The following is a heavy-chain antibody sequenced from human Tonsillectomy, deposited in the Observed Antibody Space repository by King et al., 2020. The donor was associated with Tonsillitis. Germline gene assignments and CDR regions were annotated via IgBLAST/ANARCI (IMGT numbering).Heavy chain of an antibody. V-gene: IGHV3-64*01. CDR2: ISSNGGST. Sequence: VQLVESGGGLVQPGGSLRLSCAASGFTFSSYAMHWVRQAPGKGLEYVSAISSNGGSTYYANSVKGRFTISRDNSKNTLYLQMGSLRAEDMAVYYCARLTTRPEDSSGSCAFDIWGQGTMVTLSS. D-gene: IGHD3-22*01. CDR3: ARLTTRPEDSSGSCAFDI. J-gene: IGHJ3*02. CDR1: GFTFSSYA.